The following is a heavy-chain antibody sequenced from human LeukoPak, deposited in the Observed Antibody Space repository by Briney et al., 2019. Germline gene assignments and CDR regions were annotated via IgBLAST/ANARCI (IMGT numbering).Heavy chain of an antibody. CDR1: GYTFTDYY. CDR3: ARGGDSSSWFTSPDY. J-gene: IGHJ4*02. CDR2: INPNSGGT. V-gene: IGHV1-2*02. Sequence: ASVKVSFKASGYTFTDYYIHWVRQAPGQGLEWMGWINPNSGGTNYAQKFQGRVTMTRDTSISAAYMELSRLRSDDTAVYYCARGGDSSSWFTSPDYWGQGILVTVSS. D-gene: IGHD6-13*01.